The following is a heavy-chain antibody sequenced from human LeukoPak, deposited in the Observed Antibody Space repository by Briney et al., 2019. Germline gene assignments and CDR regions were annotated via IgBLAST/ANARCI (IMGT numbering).Heavy chain of an antibody. V-gene: IGHV3-11*01. J-gene: IGHJ4*02. Sequence: GGSLRLSCAASGFTFSDYYMSWIRQAPGKGPEWVSYISTSGTTIYYADSVKCRFTISRPNAKNSLYLQMNSLRAEDTAFYYCAAGRNSYAYFDSWGQGTLVTVSS. CDR3: AAGRNSYAYFDS. D-gene: IGHD5-18*01. CDR2: ISTSGTTI. CDR1: GFTFSDYY.